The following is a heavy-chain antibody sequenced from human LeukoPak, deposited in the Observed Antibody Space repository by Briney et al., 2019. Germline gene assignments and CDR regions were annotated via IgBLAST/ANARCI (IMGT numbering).Heavy chain of an antibody. D-gene: IGHD2-2*02. CDR3: AKLGLGYCSSTSCYTDENDY. V-gene: IGHV3-33*06. CDR1: GFTFSSYG. CDR2: IWYDGSNK. Sequence: GGSLRLSCAASGFTFSSYGMHWVRQAPGKGLEWVAVIWYDGSNKYYADSVKGRFTISRDNSKNTLYLQMNSLRAEDTAVYYCAKLGLGYCSSTSCYTDENDYWGQGTLVTVSS. J-gene: IGHJ4*02.